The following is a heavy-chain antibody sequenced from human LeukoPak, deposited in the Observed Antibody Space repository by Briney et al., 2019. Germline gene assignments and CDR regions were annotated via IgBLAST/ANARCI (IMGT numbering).Heavy chain of an antibody. CDR3: AREPPNESHYRAYFDF. Sequence: GGSLRLSCAASGFIFSSNYMSWVRQAPGKGLEWVAGIYTGGSTCYADSVKGRFTISRDNSKNRGYFEMNSLRGEDTDVYYCAREPPNESHYRAYFDFWGQGTLVSVSS. CDR1: GFIFSSNY. CDR2: IYTGGST. V-gene: IGHV3-53*01. J-gene: IGHJ4*02. D-gene: IGHD1-26*01.